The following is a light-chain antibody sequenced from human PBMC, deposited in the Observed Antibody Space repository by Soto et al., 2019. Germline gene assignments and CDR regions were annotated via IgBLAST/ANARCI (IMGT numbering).Light chain of an antibody. CDR3: AAWDDSLGGYV. J-gene: IGLJ1*01. CDR2: GNN. CDR1: SSNIGSNT. V-gene: IGLV1-44*01. Sequence: QSVLTQPPSASGTPGQRVTISCSGSSSNIGSNTVNWYQQLPGTAPKLLIYGNNQRPSGVPDRFSGSKSGTSASLAIGGLQSEDEADYYCAAWDDSLGGYVFGTGTKVTVL.